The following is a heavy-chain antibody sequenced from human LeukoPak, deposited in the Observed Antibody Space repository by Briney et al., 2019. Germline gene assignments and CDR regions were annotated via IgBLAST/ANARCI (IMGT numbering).Heavy chain of an antibody. J-gene: IGHJ4*02. CDR1: GYTFTSYG. D-gene: IGHD4-23*01. V-gene: IGHV1-69*04. Sequence: SVKVSCKASGYTFTSYGISWVRQAPGQGLEWMGRIIPIVGSTNYAEKLQGRVTITADKSTSTVYMELSSLRSEDTAVYYCARHYGGLDDYWGQGTLIIVSS. CDR2: IIPIVGST. CDR3: ARHYGGLDDY.